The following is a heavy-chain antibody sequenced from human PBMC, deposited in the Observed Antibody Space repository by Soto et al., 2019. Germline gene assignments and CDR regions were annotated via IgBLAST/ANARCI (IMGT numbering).Heavy chain of an antibody. J-gene: IGHJ3*02. CDR3: AHPRGYGVLDAFDI. CDR2: LTPSGGET. Sequence: GGSLRLSCVASGFTFSTYAMSCVRQAPGKGLEWVSALTPSGGETYYADSVKGRFTISRDNSMNALYLQMNSLRIEDTAVYYCAHPRGYGVLDAFDIWGQGTMVTVSS. D-gene: IGHD4-17*01. V-gene: IGHV3-23*01. CDR1: GFTFSTYA.